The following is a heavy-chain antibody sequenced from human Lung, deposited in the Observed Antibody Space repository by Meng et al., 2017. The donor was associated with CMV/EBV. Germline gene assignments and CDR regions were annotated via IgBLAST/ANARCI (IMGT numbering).Heavy chain of an antibody. V-gene: IGHV4-30-4*01. CDR2: MDYRGST. D-gene: IGHD6-25*01. J-gene: IGHJ4*02. Sequence: QFPLQVSGPGLVKPSQTLSLTCTVSGDSISSGEYFLSWIRQPPGKGLEWIGYMDYRGSTLYNPSLKSRVTISVDTSKNQFSLKLSSVTAADTAVYFCARGERLWDYWGQGTLVTVSS. CDR1: GDSISSGEYF. CDR3: ARGERLWDY.